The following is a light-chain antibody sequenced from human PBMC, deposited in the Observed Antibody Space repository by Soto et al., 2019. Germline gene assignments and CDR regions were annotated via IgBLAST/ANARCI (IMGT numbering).Light chain of an antibody. CDR1: NIGSKS. CDR3: QVWESSSGHYV. Sequence: SYELTQPPSVSVAPGRTATITCGGNNIGSKSVHWYQQGPGQAPVLVVYDDGDRPSGIPERFAGSNSGNTATLTISRVEAGDEADYYCQVWESSSGHYVFGSGTKVTVL. CDR2: DDG. V-gene: IGLV3-21*03. J-gene: IGLJ1*01.